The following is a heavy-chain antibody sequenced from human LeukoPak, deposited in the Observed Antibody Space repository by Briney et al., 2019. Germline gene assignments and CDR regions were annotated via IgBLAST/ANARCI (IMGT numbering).Heavy chain of an antibody. CDR2: IRYDGSNK. CDR1: GFTFSNYG. CDR3: AKDLDPGYTALVCCWFDP. V-gene: IGHV3-30*02. Sequence: PGGSLRLSCAASGFTFSNYGMHWVRQAPGKGLEWVAFIRYDGSNKYYADSVKGRFTISRDNSKNTLYLQMNSLRAEDTAVYYCAKDLDPGYTALVCCWFDPWGQGTLVTVSS. J-gene: IGHJ5*02. D-gene: IGHD5-18*01.